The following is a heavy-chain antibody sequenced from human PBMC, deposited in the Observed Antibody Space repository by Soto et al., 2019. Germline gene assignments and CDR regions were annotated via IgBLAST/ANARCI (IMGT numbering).Heavy chain of an antibody. Sequence: GGSLRLSCAASGFTFDDYAMHWVRQAPGKGLEWVSGISWNSGSIGYADSVKGRFTISRDNAKNSLYLQMNSLRAEDTALYYCAKAVYDSSGYYYYGMDVWGQGTTVTVSS. CDR3: AKAVYDSSGYYYYGMDV. CDR2: ISWNSGSI. V-gene: IGHV3-9*01. CDR1: GFTFDDYA. D-gene: IGHD3-22*01. J-gene: IGHJ6*02.